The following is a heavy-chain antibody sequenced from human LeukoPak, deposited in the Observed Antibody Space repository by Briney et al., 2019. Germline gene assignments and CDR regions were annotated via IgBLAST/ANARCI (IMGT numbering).Heavy chain of an antibody. CDR1: GFRLSTFA. CDR2: LSSSGSRT. V-gene: IGHV3-23*01. Sequence: PGGSLRLSCKASGFRLSTFAMSWVRRAPGKGLELVSTLSSSGSRTYYAESVKGRFTISRDTSMNTVFLQMNSLRGDDTAIYYCAKNKGQLVPNYCMNVWGKGTTVTVS. D-gene: IGHD2/OR15-2a*01. CDR3: AKNKGQLVPNYCMNV. J-gene: IGHJ6*03.